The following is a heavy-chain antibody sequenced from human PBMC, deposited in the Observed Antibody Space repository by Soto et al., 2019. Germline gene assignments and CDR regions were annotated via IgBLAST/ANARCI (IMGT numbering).Heavy chain of an antibody. D-gene: IGHD5-18*01. V-gene: IGHV4-59*01. CDR1: GGSISSYY. J-gene: IGHJ6*02. CDR3: ERVGEGTAMAYGMDV. CDR2: IYYSGST. Sequence: PSETLSLTCTVSGGSISSYYWSWIRQPPGKGLEWIGYIYYSGSTNYNPSLKSRVTISVDTSKNQFSLKLSSVTAADTAVYYCERVGEGTAMAYGMDVWGQGTTVTVSS.